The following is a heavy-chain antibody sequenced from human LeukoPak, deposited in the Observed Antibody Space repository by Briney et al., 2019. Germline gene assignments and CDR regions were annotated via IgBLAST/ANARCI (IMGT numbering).Heavy chain of an antibody. J-gene: IGHJ4*02. V-gene: IGHV1-69*06. CDR2: INPIFGTS. D-gene: IGHD3-22*01. CDR3: AFPNTCYDSSLDY. CDR1: LGTFSSYA. Sequence: AVNVSCKASLGTFSSYAISGVGQARGQGLEWMGVINPIFGTSNYPQKLRVGVTITAEKSTSTAYLAPSSLRPEGPAVYYCAFPNTCYDSSLDYWGQGTLVTVSS.